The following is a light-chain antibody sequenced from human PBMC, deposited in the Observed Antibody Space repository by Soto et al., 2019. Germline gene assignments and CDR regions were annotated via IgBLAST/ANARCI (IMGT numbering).Light chain of an antibody. J-gene: IGKJ4*01. V-gene: IGKV3-20*01. CDR3: HQSDSSPLT. Sequence: EMVLAQSPDTLSLSPGERATLSCRTSQSMSTNYLAWYQQKSGQPPRLLIYGASIRATGIPDRCSGSGSGTDFTLTISRLEPEAFAVYYCHQSDSSPLTFGGGAKVEIK. CDR1: QSMSTNY. CDR2: GAS.